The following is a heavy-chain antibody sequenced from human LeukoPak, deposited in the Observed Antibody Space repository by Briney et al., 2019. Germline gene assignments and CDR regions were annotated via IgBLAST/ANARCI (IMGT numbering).Heavy chain of an antibody. CDR1: GYTFTDYY. J-gene: IGHJ4*02. V-gene: IGHV1-2*02. CDR3: ARANFPYCSSTTCLFDY. Sequence: ASVKVSCKASGYTFTDYYMHWVRQAPGQGFEWMGWINPNDGDTNYAQKFQGRVTMTRDTSISTAHMEVSRLRSDDTAAYYCARANFPYCSSTTCLFDYWGQGTLVTVSS. CDR2: INPNDGDT. D-gene: IGHD2-2*01.